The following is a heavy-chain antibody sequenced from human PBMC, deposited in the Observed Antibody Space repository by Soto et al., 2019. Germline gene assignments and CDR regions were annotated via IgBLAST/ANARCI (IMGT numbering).Heavy chain of an antibody. CDR2: ISSSGSTI. V-gene: IGHV3-11*01. Sequence: PGGSLRLSCAASGFTFSDYYMSWIRQAPGKGLEWVSYISSSGSTIYYADSVKGRFTISRDNAKNSLYLQMNSLRAEDTAVYYCARETLGYCSSTSCYALDYWGQGTLVTVSS. D-gene: IGHD2-2*01. J-gene: IGHJ4*02. CDR3: ARETLGYCSSTSCYALDY. CDR1: GFTFSDYY.